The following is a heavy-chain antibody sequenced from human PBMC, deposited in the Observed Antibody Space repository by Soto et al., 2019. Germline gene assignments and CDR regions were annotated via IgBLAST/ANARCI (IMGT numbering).Heavy chain of an antibody. V-gene: IGHV3-23*01. D-gene: IGHD1-26*01. CDR2: ISGSGGST. Sequence: EVQLLESGGGLVQPGGSLRLSCAASGFTFSSYAMRWVRQAPVKGLEWVSAISGSGGSTYYADSVKGRFTISRDNSKTTLYLQMNSLRAEDTAVYYCARRGSGSSYEYWGQGTLVTVSS. CDR1: GFTFSSYA. J-gene: IGHJ4*02. CDR3: ARRGSGSSYEY.